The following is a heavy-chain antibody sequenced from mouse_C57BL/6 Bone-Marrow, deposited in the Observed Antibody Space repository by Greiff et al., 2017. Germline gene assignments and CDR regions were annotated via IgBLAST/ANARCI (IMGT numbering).Heavy chain of an antibody. V-gene: IGHV1-64*01. CDR1: GYTFTSYW. CDR3: ARYSNFYYAMDY. D-gene: IGHD2-5*01. J-gene: IGHJ4*01. Sequence: VQLQQPGAELVKPGASVKLSCKASGYTFTSYWMHWVKQRPGQGLEWIGMIHPNSGSTNYNEKFKSKATLTVDKSSSTAYMQLSSLTSEDSAFYYCARYSNFYYAMDYWGQGTSVTVSS. CDR2: IHPNSGST.